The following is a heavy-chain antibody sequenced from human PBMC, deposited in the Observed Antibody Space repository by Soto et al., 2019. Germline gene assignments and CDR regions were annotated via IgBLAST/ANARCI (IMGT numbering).Heavy chain of an antibody. Sequence: PGGSLRLSCAASGFTFSSYSMNWVRQAPGKGLEWVSYISSSSSTIYYADSVKGRFTISRDNAKNSLYLQMNSLRDEDTAVYYCSSFFYELLWFGGQGTLVTVSS. CDR3: SSFFYELLWF. J-gene: IGHJ4*02. CDR1: GFTFSSYS. CDR2: ISSSSSTI. V-gene: IGHV3-48*02. D-gene: IGHD3-10*01.